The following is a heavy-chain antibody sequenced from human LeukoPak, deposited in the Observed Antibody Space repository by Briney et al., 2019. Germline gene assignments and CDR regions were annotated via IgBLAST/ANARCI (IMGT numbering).Heavy chain of an antibody. Sequence: GSLRLSCAASGFTFSTYWMTWVRQAPGKGLGWVANIKQDGSEKYYVDSVKGRFTISRDNAKDSLYLQMSSLRAEDTAVYYCARAGSYNWFDPWGQGTLVTVSS. V-gene: IGHV3-7*01. J-gene: IGHJ5*02. CDR3: ARAGSYNWFDP. CDR1: GFTFSTYW. CDR2: IKQDGSEK.